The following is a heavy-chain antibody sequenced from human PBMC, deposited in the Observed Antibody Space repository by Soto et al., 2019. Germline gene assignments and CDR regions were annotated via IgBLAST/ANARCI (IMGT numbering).Heavy chain of an antibody. CDR2: IYHSGST. CDR1: GGSISSGGYS. D-gene: IGHD5-18*01. V-gene: IGHV4-30-2*01. CDR3: ARAQVDTAIRFDY. Sequence: SETLSLTCAVSGGSISSGGYSWSRIRQPPGRGLEWIGYIYHSGSTYYNPSLKSRVTISVDRSKNQFSLKLSSVTAADTAVYYCARAQVDTAIRFDYWGQGTLVTVSS. J-gene: IGHJ4*02.